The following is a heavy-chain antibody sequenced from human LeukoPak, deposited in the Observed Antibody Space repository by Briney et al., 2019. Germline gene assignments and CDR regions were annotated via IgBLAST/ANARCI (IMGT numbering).Heavy chain of an antibody. Sequence: ASVKVSCKASGYTFTGYYMHWVRQAPGQGLEWMGWVTPNSGGTNYAQRFQGRVTMTRDTSISTAYMELNRLRSDDTAVYYCARDTAGYSHHWFDPWGQGTLVTVSS. V-gene: IGHV1-2*02. J-gene: IGHJ5*02. CDR2: VTPNSGGT. CDR1: GYTFTGYY. D-gene: IGHD5-24*01. CDR3: ARDTAGYSHHWFDP.